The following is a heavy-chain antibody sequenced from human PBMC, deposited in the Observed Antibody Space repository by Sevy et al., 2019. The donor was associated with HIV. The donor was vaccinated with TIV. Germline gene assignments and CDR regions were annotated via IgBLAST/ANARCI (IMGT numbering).Heavy chain of an antibody. CDR2: IRVNNGNK. CDR3: ARAGYYSGFYDILTGLDY. D-gene: IGHD3-9*01. CDR1: GYTFTSYV. Sequence: ASVKVSCKASGYTFTSYVISWARQPPGKGLEGMGWIRVNNGNKNYEKKLQARVTMPTDTSTSTAYMELRSLRSDDTAVYYCARAGYYSGFYDILTGLDYWGQGTLVTVSS. V-gene: IGHV1-18*01. J-gene: IGHJ4*02.